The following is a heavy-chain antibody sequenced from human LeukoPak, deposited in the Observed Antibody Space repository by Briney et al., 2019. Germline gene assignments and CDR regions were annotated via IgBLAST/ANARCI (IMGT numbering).Heavy chain of an antibody. J-gene: IGHJ4*02. Sequence: PGGSLRLSCAASGFAFSSYWMSWVRQAPGKGLEWVANIKQDGSEKYYVDSVKGRFTISRDNAKNSLYLQMNSLRAEDTAVYYCARVLLWFGETYFDYWGQGTLVTVSS. V-gene: IGHV3-7*03. D-gene: IGHD3-10*01. CDR3: ARVLLWFGETYFDY. CDR1: GFAFSSYW. CDR2: IKQDGSEK.